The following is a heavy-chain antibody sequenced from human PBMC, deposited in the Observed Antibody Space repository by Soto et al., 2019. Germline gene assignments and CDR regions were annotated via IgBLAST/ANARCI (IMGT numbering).Heavy chain of an antibody. J-gene: IGHJ6*02. D-gene: IGHD7-27*01. V-gene: IGHV1-3*01. CDR3: ASWGLTGDIYGMDV. CDR1: GYTLTSYA. CDR2: SNAGNGNT. Sequence: ASVKVSCKDSGYTLTSYAMHWVRQAPGQRLEWMGWSNAGNGNTKYSQKFQGRVTITRDTSASTAYMELSSLRSEDTAVYYCASWGLTGDIYGMDVWRQRTTVPVSS.